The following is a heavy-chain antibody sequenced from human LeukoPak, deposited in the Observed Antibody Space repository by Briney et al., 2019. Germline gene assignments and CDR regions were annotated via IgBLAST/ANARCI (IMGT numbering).Heavy chain of an antibody. J-gene: IGHJ5*02. CDR2: ISSGGAII. D-gene: IGHD2-8*01. V-gene: IGHV3-48*03. CDR1: GFTFSTYE. CDR3: ATTYCADGVCT. Sequence: GGSLRLSCAASGFTFSTYEMNWVRQAPGRGLEWVSYISSGGAIIYYADSVKGRFTISRDNAKNSLYLQMNSLRAEDTAVYYCATTYCADGVCTWGRGTLVTVSS.